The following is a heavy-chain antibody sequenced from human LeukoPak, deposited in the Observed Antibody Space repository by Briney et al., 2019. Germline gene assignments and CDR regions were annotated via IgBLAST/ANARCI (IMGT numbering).Heavy chain of an antibody. J-gene: IGHJ4*02. CDR3: TRLGDFDY. CDR1: GFTFSNYW. D-gene: IGHD3-16*01. Sequence: PGGSLRLSCAASGFTFSNYWMSWVRQAPGKGLEWVANIKPDGSEKYYVDSVKGRFTISRDNAKNSLFLQMNTLRAEGTAFYYWTRLGDFDYWGQGTLVTVAS. CDR2: IKPDGSEK. V-gene: IGHV3-7*01.